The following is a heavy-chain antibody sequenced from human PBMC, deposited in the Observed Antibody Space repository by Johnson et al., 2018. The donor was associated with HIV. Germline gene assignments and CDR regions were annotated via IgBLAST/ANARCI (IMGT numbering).Heavy chain of an antibody. CDR1: GFTVSSNY. J-gene: IGHJ3*02. Sequence: VQLVESGGGVVRPGGSLRLSCAASGFTVSSNYMSWVRQAPGKGLEWVSVIYSGGSTYYADSVKGRFTISRDNSKNTLYLQMNSLRAEDTAVYYCATSMGATALAFDIWGQGTMVTVSS. D-gene: IGHD1-26*01. V-gene: IGHV3-66*02. CDR2: IYSGGST. CDR3: ATSMGATALAFDI.